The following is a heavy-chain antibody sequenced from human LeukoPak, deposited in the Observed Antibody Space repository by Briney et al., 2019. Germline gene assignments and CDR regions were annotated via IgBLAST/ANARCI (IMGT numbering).Heavy chain of an antibody. CDR2: IIPIFGTA. J-gene: IGHJ4*02. D-gene: IGHD3-10*01. V-gene: IGHV1-69*05. Sequence: SVKVSCKASGGTFSSYAISWVRQAPGQGLEWMGGIIPIFGTANYAQKFQGRVTITTDESTSTAYMELSSLRSEDTAVYYCARTMVRGVIVGFDYWGQGTLDTVSS. CDR3: ARTMVRGVIVGFDY. CDR1: GGTFSSYA.